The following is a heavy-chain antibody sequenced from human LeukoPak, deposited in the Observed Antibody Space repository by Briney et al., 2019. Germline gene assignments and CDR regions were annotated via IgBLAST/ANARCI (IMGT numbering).Heavy chain of an antibody. D-gene: IGHD3-3*01. V-gene: IGHV1-69*05. Sequence: GGSLRLSCAASGFTFSSYAISWVRQAPGQGLEWMGGIIPIFGTANYAQKFQGRVTITTDESTSTAYMELSSLRSEDTAVYYCATERSITIFGVAGDAFDIWGQGTMVTVSS. CDR3: ATERSITIFGVAGDAFDI. CDR1: GFTFSSYA. CDR2: IIPIFGTA. J-gene: IGHJ3*02.